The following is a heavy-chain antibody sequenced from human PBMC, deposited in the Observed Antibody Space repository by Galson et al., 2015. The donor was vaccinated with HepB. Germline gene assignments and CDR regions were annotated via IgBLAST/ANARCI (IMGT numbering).Heavy chain of an antibody. CDR1: GASIRGGAFY. CDR2: IYYNASA. CDR3: ARGLLEGSGGSCYIDS. J-gene: IGHJ4*02. Sequence: TLSLTCTVSGASIRGGAFYWHWIRHHPGKGLEWIGYIYYNASASYNPSLKSRITMSVDTFKSQFSLKLSYVTAAGTAVYYCARGLLEGSGGSCYIDSWGQGTLVSVSS. D-gene: IGHD2-15*01. V-gene: IGHV4-31*03.